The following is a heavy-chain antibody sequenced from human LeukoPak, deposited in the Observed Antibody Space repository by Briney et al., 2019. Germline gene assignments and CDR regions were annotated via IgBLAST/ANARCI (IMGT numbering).Heavy chain of an antibody. CDR3: AKEREGSITMVRGVVGYFDY. Sequence: PGGSLRLSCAASGFTFSSYSMNWVRQAPGKGLEWVSSISSSSNYIYYADSVKGRFTISRDNAKNTLYLQMNSLRAEDTAVYYCAKEREGSITMVRGVVGYFDYWGQGTLVTVSS. D-gene: IGHD3-10*01. V-gene: IGHV3-21*01. J-gene: IGHJ4*02. CDR2: ISSSSNYI. CDR1: GFTFSSYS.